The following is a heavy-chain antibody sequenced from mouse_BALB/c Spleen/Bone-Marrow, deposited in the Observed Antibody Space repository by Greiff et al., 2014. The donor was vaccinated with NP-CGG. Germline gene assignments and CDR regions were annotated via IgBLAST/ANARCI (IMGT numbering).Heavy chain of an antibody. CDR3: ARHGGSRGYYFDY. D-gene: IGHD1-1*01. J-gene: IGHJ2*01. Sequence: EVNVVESGGGLVQPGGSLKLSCAASGFTFSSYTMSWVRQTPEKRLEWVAYISTGGGSTYYPDTVKGRCTISRDNAKNTLYLQMSSLKSEDTAMYYCARHGGSRGYYFDYWGQGTTLTVSS. V-gene: IGHV5-12-2*01. CDR1: GFTFSSYT. CDR2: ISTGGGST.